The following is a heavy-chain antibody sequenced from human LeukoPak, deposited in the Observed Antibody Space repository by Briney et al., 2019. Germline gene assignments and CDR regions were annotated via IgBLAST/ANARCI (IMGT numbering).Heavy chain of an antibody. Sequence: GASVKVSCKASGYSFTTHAIYWVRRAPGHRPEWMGWIHPGSGRTQILEKFQGRLSLTRDTSANTVEMELSSLRSEDTALYYCARGYFYDSPGFYFDYWGQGALVTVSS. V-gene: IGHV1-3*01. CDR2: IHPGSGRT. J-gene: IGHJ4*02. D-gene: IGHD3-22*01. CDR3: ARGYFYDSPGFYFDY. CDR1: GYSFTTHA.